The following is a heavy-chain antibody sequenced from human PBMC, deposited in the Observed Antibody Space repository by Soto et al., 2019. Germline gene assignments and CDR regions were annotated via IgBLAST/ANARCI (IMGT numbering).Heavy chain of an antibody. CDR1: GITFSTYR. V-gene: IGHV3-74*01. D-gene: IGHD3-3*01. Sequence: EVQLVESGGGLVQPGGSLRLSCVVSGITFSTYRMHWVRQAPGKGLVWVSHIKSDGTVTHYTDSVRGRFIISRDNAKNTLFLQMNRLRAEDTAVYYCARENYDFWSGYYLDYWGQGTLVTVSS. CDR3: ARENYDFWSGYYLDY. CDR2: IKSDGTVT. J-gene: IGHJ4*02.